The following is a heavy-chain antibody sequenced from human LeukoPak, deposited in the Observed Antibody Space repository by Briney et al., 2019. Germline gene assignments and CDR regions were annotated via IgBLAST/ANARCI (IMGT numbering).Heavy chain of an antibody. D-gene: IGHD3-10*01. CDR1: GCTFSSYA. Sequence: ASVKVSCTASGCTFSSYAISWVRQAPGQGLEWMGRINPILGIANYAQTFQGRVTITADKSTSTAYMELSSLRSEDTAVYYCARLYEITMVRKTEDAFDIWGQGTMVTVSS. CDR2: INPILGIA. CDR3: ARLYEITMVRKTEDAFDI. V-gene: IGHV1-69*04. J-gene: IGHJ3*02.